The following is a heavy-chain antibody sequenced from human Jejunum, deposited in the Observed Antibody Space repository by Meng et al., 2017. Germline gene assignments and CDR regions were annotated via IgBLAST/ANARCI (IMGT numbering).Heavy chain of an antibody. CDR2: FFHGDSDT. J-gene: IGHJ4*02. Sequence: GESLKISCKGSGYTFTTYWIAWVRQMPGKGLEWMEIFFHGDSDTRYSPSFQGQVTISADKSISTAYLQWSSLKASDTAMYYCARQSSGYTFAHWGQGTLVTVSS. CDR1: GYTFTTYW. CDR3: ARQSSGYTFAH. V-gene: IGHV5-51*01. D-gene: IGHD5-18*01.